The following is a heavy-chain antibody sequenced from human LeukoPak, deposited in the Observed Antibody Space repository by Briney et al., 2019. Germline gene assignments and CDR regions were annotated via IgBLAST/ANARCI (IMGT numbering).Heavy chain of an antibody. V-gene: IGHV1-69*17. J-gene: IGHJ2*01. CDR2: IIPIFGIA. Sequence: SVKVSCKASGGTFSSYAISWVRQAPGQGLEWMGGIIPIFGIANYAQKYQGRVTITADKSTSTAYMELSSLRSEDTAVYYCARGEPDWYFDLWGRGTLVTVSS. CDR1: GGTFSSYA. D-gene: IGHD1-14*01. CDR3: ARGEPDWYFDL.